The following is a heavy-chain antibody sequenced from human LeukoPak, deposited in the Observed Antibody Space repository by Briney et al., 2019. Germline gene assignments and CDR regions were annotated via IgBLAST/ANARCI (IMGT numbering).Heavy chain of an antibody. V-gene: IGHV1-3*01. CDR3: AYCSSWSNFDY. Sequence: ASVKVSCKASGYTFTSYGISWVRQAPGQRLEWMGWINAGNGNTKYSQKFQGRVTITRDTSASTAYMELSSLRSEDTAVYYCAYCSSWSNFDYWGQGTLVTVSS. CDR2: INAGNGNT. CDR1: GYTFTSYG. D-gene: IGHD6-13*01. J-gene: IGHJ4*02.